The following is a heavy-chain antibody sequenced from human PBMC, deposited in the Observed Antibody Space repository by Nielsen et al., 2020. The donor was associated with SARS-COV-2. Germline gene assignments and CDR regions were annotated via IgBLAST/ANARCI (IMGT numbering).Heavy chain of an antibody. Sequence: ASVKVSCKASGYTFSNYDMNWVRQVAGQGLEWMGWISPYNGNTNYAQKFQARVTMTTETSTNTAYLEVRSLTSDDTAIYFCARGSRASVPGARYYYYMDVWGKGTTVTVSS. CDR2: ISPYNGNT. CDR1: GYTFSNYD. D-gene: IGHD2-2*01. V-gene: IGHV1-18*01. J-gene: IGHJ6*03. CDR3: ARGSRASVPGARYYYYMDV.